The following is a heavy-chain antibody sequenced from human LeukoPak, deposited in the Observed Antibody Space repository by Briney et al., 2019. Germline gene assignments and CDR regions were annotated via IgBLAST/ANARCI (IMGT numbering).Heavy chain of an antibody. CDR2: ISPNTGDS. CDR1: GYTFTAFY. V-gene: IGHV1-2*02. Sequence: ASVKVSCKASGYTFTAFYMHWVRQAPGQGLEWVGWISPNTGDSDSAQKFQGRVTLTRDTSINTVYLEVSSLRFDDSAIYYCVRRGYDYIFDSWGQGTLVTVSS. J-gene: IGHJ4*02. CDR3: VRRGYDYIFDS. D-gene: IGHD4-4*01.